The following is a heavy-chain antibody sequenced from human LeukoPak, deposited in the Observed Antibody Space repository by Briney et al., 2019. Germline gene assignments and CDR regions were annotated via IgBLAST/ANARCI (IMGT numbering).Heavy chain of an antibody. J-gene: IGHJ5*02. CDR1: GYTFTGYY. Sequence: ASVKVSCKASGYTFTGYYMHWVRQAPAQGLEWMGGIIPIFGRANYAQEFQGRVTTTADESTSTAYMELSSLRSEDTAVYYCARKKLYYYDSSGYFHFDPWGQGTLVTVSS. CDR3: ARKKLYYYDSSGYFHFDP. D-gene: IGHD3-22*01. CDR2: IIPIFGRA. V-gene: IGHV1-69*13.